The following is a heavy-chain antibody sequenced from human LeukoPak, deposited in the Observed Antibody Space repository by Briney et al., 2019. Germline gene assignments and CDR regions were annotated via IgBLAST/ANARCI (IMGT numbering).Heavy chain of an antibody. CDR2: ISSSSNYI. CDR1: GFTFSSYN. J-gene: IGHJ4*02. V-gene: IGHV3-21*04. CDR3: AKATRDNSGCLDY. D-gene: IGHD6-19*01. Sequence: PGGSLRLSCAASGFTFSSYNMNWVRQAPGKGLEWVSSISSSSNYIYYADSLKGRFTISRDNSKNTLDLQMHSLRADDSAVYYCAKATRDNSGCLDYWGQGTLVTVSS.